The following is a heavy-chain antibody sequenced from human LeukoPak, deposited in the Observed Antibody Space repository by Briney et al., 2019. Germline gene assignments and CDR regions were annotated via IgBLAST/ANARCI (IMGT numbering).Heavy chain of an antibody. D-gene: IGHD3-22*01. CDR1: GGTFSSYA. J-gene: IGHJ4*02. Sequence: SVKVSCKASGGTFSSYAISWVRQAPGQGLEWMGGIIPIFGTANYAQKFQGRVTITADESTSTAYMELSSLRSEDTAVYYCASRSGSSGYSYYYFDYWGQGTLVTVSS. CDR2: IIPIFGTA. V-gene: IGHV1-69*13. CDR3: ASRSGSSGYSYYYFDY.